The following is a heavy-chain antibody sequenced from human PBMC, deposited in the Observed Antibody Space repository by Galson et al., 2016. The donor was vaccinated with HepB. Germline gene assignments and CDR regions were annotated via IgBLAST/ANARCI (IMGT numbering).Heavy chain of an antibody. D-gene: IGHD2-15*01. J-gene: IGHJ6*02. CDR2: ISNSGRS. CDR1: GGSINDYY. V-gene: IGHV4-59*01. CDR3: AREAPPSATSYFYRLDV. Sequence: SETLSLTCTVSGGSINDYYWSWVRQPPGRGLEWIGSISNSGRSNYNPSLKSRVTISVDTSSRQFSLWVNSVTAADTAIYYCAREAPPSATSYFYRLDVWGQGTTVTVSS.